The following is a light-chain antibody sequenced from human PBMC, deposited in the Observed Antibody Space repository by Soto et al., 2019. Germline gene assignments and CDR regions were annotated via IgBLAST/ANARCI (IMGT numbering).Light chain of an antibody. V-gene: IGLV1-40*01. J-gene: IGLJ1*01. CDR1: NADLGAGFD. CDR2: ANS. Sequence: QLVLTQPPSVSGAPGQSVTISCTGSNADLGAGFDVNWYQQLPGPAPRLLIYANSNRPSGVPERFSGSRSGTSASLAITGLQAEDEADYYCQSYDSTLSTYVFGTGTKLTVL. CDR3: QSYDSTLSTYV.